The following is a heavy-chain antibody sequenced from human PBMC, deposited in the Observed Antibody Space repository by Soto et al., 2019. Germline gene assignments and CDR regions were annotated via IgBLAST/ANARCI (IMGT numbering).Heavy chain of an antibody. Sequence: GESLKISCKASGYSFANYWIGWVRQMPGKGLEWMGIIYPGDSDTRYSPSFQGQVTISADKSISTTYLQWSSLKASDTAMYYCAREGRADYYDSSGSFYFDLWGRGTLVTVSS. D-gene: IGHD3-22*01. CDR3: AREGRADYYDSSGSFYFDL. CDR1: GYSFANYW. V-gene: IGHV5-51*01. J-gene: IGHJ2*01. CDR2: IYPGDSDT.